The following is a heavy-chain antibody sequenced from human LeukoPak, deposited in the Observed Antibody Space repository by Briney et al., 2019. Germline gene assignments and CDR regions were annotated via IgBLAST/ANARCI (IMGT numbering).Heavy chain of an antibody. Sequence: PGGSLRLSCAASGFTFSNAWMSWVRQAPGKGLEWVGRIKSKTDGGTTDYAAPVKGRFTISRDDSKNTLYLQMNSLKTEDTAVYYCTTVVFGAYYYYMDVWGKGTTVTISS. J-gene: IGHJ6*03. CDR3: TTVVFGAYYYYMDV. V-gene: IGHV3-15*01. D-gene: IGHD3-10*01. CDR1: GFTFSNAW. CDR2: IKSKTDGGTT.